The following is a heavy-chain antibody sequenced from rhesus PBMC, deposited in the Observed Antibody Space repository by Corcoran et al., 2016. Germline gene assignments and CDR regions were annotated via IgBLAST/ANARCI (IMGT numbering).Heavy chain of an antibody. Sequence: QVQLQESGPGLVKPSETLSLTCAVSGYSISSNYWSWIRQPPGKGLEWIGYIYGSSGGTYYNPSLKSRVTISTDTSKNQFSLKLSSVTAADTAVYYCARGGGWSKVFDYWGQGVLVTVSS. CDR2: IYGSSGGT. D-gene: IGHD6-37*01. J-gene: IGHJ4*01. CDR3: ARGGGWSKVFDY. CDR1: GYSISSNY. V-gene: IGHV4-147*01.